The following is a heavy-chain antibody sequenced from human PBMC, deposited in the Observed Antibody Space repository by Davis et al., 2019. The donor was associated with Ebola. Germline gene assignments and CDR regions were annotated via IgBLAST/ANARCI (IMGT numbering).Heavy chain of an antibody. D-gene: IGHD6-19*01. CDR2: IYDSGST. CDR1: GGSISSGGYS. J-gene: IGHJ5*02. V-gene: IGHV4-30-2*01. Sequence: MPSETLSLTCTVSGGSISSGGYSWSWIRQPPGKGLEWIGYIYDSGSTYYNPSLKSRVTISVDRSKNNFSLKLSSVTAADTAVYYCARGGAVAGPWGQGTLVTVSS. CDR3: ARGGAVAGP.